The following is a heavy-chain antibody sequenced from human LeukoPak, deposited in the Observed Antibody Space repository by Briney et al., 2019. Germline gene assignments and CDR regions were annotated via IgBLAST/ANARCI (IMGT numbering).Heavy chain of an antibody. CDR2: IYYSGRT. CDR3: ARHRSNNYGGSPRRPFDI. D-gene: IGHD1-26*01. J-gene: IGHJ3*02. CDR1: GGSISSSSYY. V-gene: IGHV4-39*01. Sequence: PSETLSLTCTVSGGSISSSSYYWGWIRQPPGKGLEWIGTIYYSGRTYYNPSLKSRITMSIDSSKDQFSLKLTSVTAADTALYYCARHRSNNYGGSPRRPFDIWGQGTLVTVSS.